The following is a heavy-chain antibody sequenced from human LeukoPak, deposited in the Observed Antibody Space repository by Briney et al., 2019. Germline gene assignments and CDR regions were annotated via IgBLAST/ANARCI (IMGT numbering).Heavy chain of an antibody. V-gene: IGHV5-51*01. CDR3: ARRAEGGIDGYNAFDY. J-gene: IGHJ4*02. CDR2: IYPDDSDT. Sequence: GESLKISCKGSGYSFTDYWIAWVRQMPGKGLELMGIIYPDDSDTRYSPSFQGQVTISADKSISTAYLQWSSLKASDTAMYYCARRAEGGIDGYNAFDYWGQGTLVTVSS. CDR1: GYSFTDYW. D-gene: IGHD5-24*01.